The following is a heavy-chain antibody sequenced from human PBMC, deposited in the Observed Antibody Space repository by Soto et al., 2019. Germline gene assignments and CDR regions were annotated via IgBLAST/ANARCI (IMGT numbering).Heavy chain of an antibody. Sequence: GGSLRLSCAASGFTFSSYWMSWVRQAPGKGLEWVANIKQDGSEKYYVDSVKGRFTISRDNAKNSLYLQMNSLRAEDTAVYYCASPRNPYYGSGSYPFDYWGQGTLVTSPQ. CDR1: GFTFSSYW. D-gene: IGHD3-10*01. J-gene: IGHJ4*02. V-gene: IGHV3-7*01. CDR2: IKQDGSEK. CDR3: ASPRNPYYGSGSYPFDY.